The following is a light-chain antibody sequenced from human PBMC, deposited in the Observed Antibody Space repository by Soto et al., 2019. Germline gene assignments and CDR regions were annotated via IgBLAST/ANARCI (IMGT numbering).Light chain of an antibody. CDR2: PAF. CDR3: QQSYITPPYT. Sequence: DIQMTQSPSSLSASVGDRVTITCRASQSISSSLNWYQQKPGKAPKPLIYPAFSLQSWAPSSFSCSGSGTDFTLTVSSLQPEDFATYYCQQSYITPPYTFGQGTKLEIK. J-gene: IGKJ2*01. V-gene: IGKV1-39*01. CDR1: QSISSS.